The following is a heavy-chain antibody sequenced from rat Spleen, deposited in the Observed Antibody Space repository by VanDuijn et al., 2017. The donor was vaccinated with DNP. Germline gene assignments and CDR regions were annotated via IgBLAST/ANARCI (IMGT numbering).Heavy chain of an antibody. V-gene: IGHV3-1*01. D-gene: IGHD1-10*01. J-gene: IGHJ2*01. Sequence: EVQLQESGPGLVKPSQSLSLTCSVTGHSITSNYWGWIRKFPGNKMEWIGHISYSGSTSYNPSLRSRISITRDTSKNQFFLQLNSVSPKDTATYYCARYRITTRDYFDYWGQGVMVTVSS. CDR2: ISYSGST. CDR1: GHSITSNY. CDR3: ARYRITTRDYFDY.